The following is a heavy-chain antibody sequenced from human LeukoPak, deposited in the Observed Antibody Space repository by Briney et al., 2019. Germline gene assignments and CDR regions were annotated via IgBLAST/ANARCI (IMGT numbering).Heavy chain of an antibody. D-gene: IGHD2-2*01. V-gene: IGHV3-23*01. Sequence: GGSLRLSCAASGFTFSSYAMSWVRQAPGKGLEGVSAISGSGGSTYYADSVKGRFTISRDNSKNTLYLQMNSLRAEDTAVYYCAKAIVEVPAAYDYWGQGTLVTVSS. CDR2: ISGSGGST. J-gene: IGHJ4*02. CDR1: GFTFSSYA. CDR3: AKAIVEVPAAYDY.